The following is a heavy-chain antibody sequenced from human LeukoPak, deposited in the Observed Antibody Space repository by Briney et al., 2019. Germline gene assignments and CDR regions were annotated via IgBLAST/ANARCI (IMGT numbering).Heavy chain of an antibody. CDR2: IYSGGST. CDR1: RFTVSTNY. CDR3: ARVLRESGAFDI. Sequence: GGSLRLSCAASRFTVSTNYMSWVRQAPGKGLEWVSEIYSGGSTYYAASVKGRFSISRDNSKNTVYLQMNNLRAEDTAVYYCARVLRESGAFDIWGQGRMVTVSS. J-gene: IGHJ3*02. D-gene: IGHD3-10*01. V-gene: IGHV3-53*01.